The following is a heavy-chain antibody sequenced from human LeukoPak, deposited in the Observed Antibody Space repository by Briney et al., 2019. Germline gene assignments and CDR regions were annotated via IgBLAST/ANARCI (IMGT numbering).Heavy chain of an antibody. D-gene: IGHD2-8*01. V-gene: IGHV1-69*05. CDR3: ARVRLHVDNGVWLTYYMDV. Sequence: SSVKVSCKASGGTFSSYAISWVRQAPGQGLEWMGRIIPIFGTANYAQKFQGRVTITTDESTSTAYMELSSLRSEDTAVYYYARVRLHVDNGVWLTYYMDVWGKGTTVTVSS. CDR2: IIPIFGTA. J-gene: IGHJ6*03. CDR1: GGTFSSYA.